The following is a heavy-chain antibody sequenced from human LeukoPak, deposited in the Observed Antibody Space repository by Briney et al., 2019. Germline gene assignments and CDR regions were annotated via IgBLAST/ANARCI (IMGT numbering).Heavy chain of an antibody. CDR3: AKDRIAARRNKREYYFDY. Sequence: PGGSLRLSCAASGFTFSSYAMSWVRQAPGKGLEWVSAISGSGGSTYYADSVKGRFTISRDNSKNTLYLQMNSLRAEDTAVYYCAKDRIAARRNKREYYFDYWGQGTLVTVPS. CDR1: GFTFSSYA. D-gene: IGHD6-6*01. J-gene: IGHJ4*02. V-gene: IGHV3-23*01. CDR2: ISGSGGST.